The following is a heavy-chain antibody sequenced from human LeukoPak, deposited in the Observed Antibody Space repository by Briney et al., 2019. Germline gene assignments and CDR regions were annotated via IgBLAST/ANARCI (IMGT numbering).Heavy chain of an antibody. D-gene: IGHD4-23*01. V-gene: IGHV4-59*01. CDR2: IYYSGST. CDR3: ARSRGGNKGRAAALGY. J-gene: IGHJ4*02. CDR1: GGSISSYY. Sequence: PSETLSLTCTVSGGSISSYYWSWIRQPPGKGLEWIGYIYYSGSTNYNPSLKSRVTISVDTPKNQFSLKLSSVTAADTAVYYCARSRGGNKGRAAALGYWGQGTLVTVSS.